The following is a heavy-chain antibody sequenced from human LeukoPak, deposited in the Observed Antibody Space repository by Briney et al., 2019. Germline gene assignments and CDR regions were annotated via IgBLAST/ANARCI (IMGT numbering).Heavy chain of an antibody. D-gene: IGHD4-17*01. CDR3: ARGGYGAHMG. CDR2: INSDGSTT. CDR1: GFAFSSFW. V-gene: IGHV3-74*01. Sequence: PGGSLRLSCAAPGFAFSSFWMHWVRQVPGKGLVWVSGINSDGSTTGYADSVKGRLTISRDNAKNTLYLQMNGLRAEDTALYYCARGGYGAHMGWGQGTLVTVSS. J-gene: IGHJ4*02.